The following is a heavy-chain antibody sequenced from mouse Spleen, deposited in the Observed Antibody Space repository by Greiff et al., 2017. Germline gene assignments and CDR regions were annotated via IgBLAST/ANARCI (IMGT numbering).Heavy chain of an antibody. CDR3: ARYWDWYFDV. D-gene: IGHD4-1*01. J-gene: IGHJ1*01. V-gene: IGHV5-6-3*01. CDR1: GFTFSSYG. CDR2: INSNGGST. Sequence: DVMLVESGGGLVQPGGSLKLSCAASGFTFSSYGMSWVRQTPDKRLELVATINSNGGSTYYPDSVKGRFTISRDNAKNTLYLQMSSLKSEDTAMYYCARYWDWYFDVWGAGTTVTVSS.